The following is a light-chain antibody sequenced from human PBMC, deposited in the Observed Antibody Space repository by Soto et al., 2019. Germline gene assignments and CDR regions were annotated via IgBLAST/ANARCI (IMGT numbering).Light chain of an antibody. Sequence: DIQMTQSPSSLSASVGDRVTITCRASQTIANYLNWYQQKPGKAPKLLIYDASTLESGVPSRFSGSGSGTDFTLTISSLQPDDFATYYCQQFNSFSITFGQGTRLEIK. CDR1: QTIANY. CDR3: QQFNSFSIT. J-gene: IGKJ5*01. V-gene: IGKV1-5*01. CDR2: DAS.